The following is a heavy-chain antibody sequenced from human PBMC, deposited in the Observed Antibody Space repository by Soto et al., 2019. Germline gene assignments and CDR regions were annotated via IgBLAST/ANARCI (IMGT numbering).Heavy chain of an antibody. J-gene: IGHJ6*02. V-gene: IGHV4-39*01. CDR3: ARLDADYDSSGYYYSYYYYGMDV. CDR2: FYYSGST. D-gene: IGHD3-22*01. Sequence: SETLSLTCTVSGGSISSSSYYWGWIRQPPGKGLEWIGSFYYSGSTYYNPSLKSRVTISVDTSKNQFSLKLSSVTAADTAVYYCARLDADYDSSGYYYSYYYYGMDVWGQGTTVTVSS. CDR1: GGSISSSSYY.